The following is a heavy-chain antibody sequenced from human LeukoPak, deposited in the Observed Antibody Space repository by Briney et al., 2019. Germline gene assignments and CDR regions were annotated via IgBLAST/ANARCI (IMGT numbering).Heavy chain of an antibody. CDR3: AARKVRGVWFYLDY. CDR1: GFTVSAYA. CDR2: IYDDNT. J-gene: IGHJ4*02. Sequence: GGSLRLSCAASGFTVSAYAMAWVRQAPGKGLEWVSTIYDDNTYYADSVKGRFAISTDNSKNTLYLQMNSLRVEDTAIYFCAARKVRGVWFYLDYWGQGTLVTVSS. D-gene: IGHD3-10*01. V-gene: IGHV3-23*01.